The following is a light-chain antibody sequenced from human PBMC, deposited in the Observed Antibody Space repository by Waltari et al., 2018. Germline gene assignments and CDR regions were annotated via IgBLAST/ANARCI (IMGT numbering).Light chain of an antibody. V-gene: IGLV3-1*01. Sequence: SYEVTQPHSVSVSPGQPASITCSGHKLGDKYASWYQQKPGQSPVLVIYQDTKRPSGIPERFSGSNSGNTATLTISGTQAMDEADYYCQAWDIYTAVFGGGTKLTVL. J-gene: IGLJ3*02. CDR1: KLGDKY. CDR3: QAWDIYTAV. CDR2: QDT.